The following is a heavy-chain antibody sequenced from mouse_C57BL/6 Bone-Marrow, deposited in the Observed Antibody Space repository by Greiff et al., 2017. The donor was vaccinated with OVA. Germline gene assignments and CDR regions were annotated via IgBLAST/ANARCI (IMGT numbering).Heavy chain of an antibody. CDR2: LSYSGST. J-gene: IGHJ1*03. CDR1: GYSITSDY. V-gene: IGHV3-8*01. D-gene: IGHD1-1*01. Sequence: EVQVVESGPGLAKPSQTLSLTCSVTGYSITSDYWNWIRKFPGNKLEYMGYLSYSGSTYYNPSLKSRISITRDTSKNQYDLQLKSVTTEDTATYYCARDLTTVVARYVEVWGTGTTVTVSS. CDR3: ARDLTTVVARYVEV.